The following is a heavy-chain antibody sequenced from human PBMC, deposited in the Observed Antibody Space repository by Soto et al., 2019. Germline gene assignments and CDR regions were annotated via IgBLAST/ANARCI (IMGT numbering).Heavy chain of an antibody. J-gene: IGHJ6*02. CDR1: GGSISSPNFY. CDR2: IYYNGTT. CDR3: ARVPDV. V-gene: IGHV4-30-4*08. Sequence: KASETLSLTCTVSGGSISSPNFYWSWIRRHPGKGLEWIGHIYYNGTTYYNPTLKSRVSISVDRSKNQFSLKLSSVTAADTAVYYCARVPDVWGQGTTVTVSS.